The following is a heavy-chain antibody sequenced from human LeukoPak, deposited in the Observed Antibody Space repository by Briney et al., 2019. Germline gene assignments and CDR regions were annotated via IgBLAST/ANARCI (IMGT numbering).Heavy chain of an antibody. CDR1: GGSINSTNYY. D-gene: IGHD6-13*01. J-gene: IGHJ4*02. Sequence: SETLSLTCTVSGGSINSTNYYWGWIRQPPGKGLEWIGSIYYSGSTYYNPSLKSRITISIDTSKNQFSLKLSSVTAADTAVYYCATEQQLARFDYWGQGTLVTVSS. CDR2: IYYSGST. V-gene: IGHV4-39*07. CDR3: ATEQQLARFDY.